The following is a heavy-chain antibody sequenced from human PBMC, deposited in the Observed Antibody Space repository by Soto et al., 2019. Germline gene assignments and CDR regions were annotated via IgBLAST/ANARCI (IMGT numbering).Heavy chain of an antibody. V-gene: IGHV3-21*01. CDR3: ARDATTGGGYCSGGSWYGYFEL. J-gene: IGHJ2*01. CDR1: GFTFSSYS. Sequence: GGSLRLSCAASGFTFSSYSMNWVRQAPGKGLEWVSSISSSSSYIYYADSGKGRFTISRDNAKNSLYLQMNSLRAEDTAVYYCARDATTGGGYCSGGSWYGYFELWGRGTLVTVSS. D-gene: IGHD2-15*01. CDR2: ISSSSSYI.